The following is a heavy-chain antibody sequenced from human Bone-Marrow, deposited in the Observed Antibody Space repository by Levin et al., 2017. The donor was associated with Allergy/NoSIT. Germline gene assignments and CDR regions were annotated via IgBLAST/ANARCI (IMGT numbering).Heavy chain of an antibody. V-gene: IGHV1-18*01. CDR1: GYIFTNFG. D-gene: IGHD4-17*01. CDR2: ISGYNGYT. Sequence: GESLKISCKASGYIFTNFGISWVRQAPGQGLEWMGWISGYNGYTKYAQNFQGRVTMTTDTSTTTAYMELRSLRSDDTAVYFCARDQIHRRNYRDYSLYYSAHWGQGTLVTVSS. J-gene: IGHJ4*02. CDR3: ARDQIHRRNYRDYSLYYSAH.